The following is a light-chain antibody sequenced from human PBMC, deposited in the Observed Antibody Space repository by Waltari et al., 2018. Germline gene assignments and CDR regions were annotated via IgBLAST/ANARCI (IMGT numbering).Light chain of an antibody. CDR3: QQRSNWPPIT. CDR1: QSVSSY. J-gene: IGKJ5*01. CDR2: DAS. V-gene: IGKV3-11*01. Sequence: EIVLTQSPATLSLSPGERATLSCRASQSVSSYLAWYQQKPGQAPSLLIYDASTRAPGIPARLSGSGSGTDFTLTISSLEPEDFAVYYCQQRSNWPPITFGKGTRLEIK.